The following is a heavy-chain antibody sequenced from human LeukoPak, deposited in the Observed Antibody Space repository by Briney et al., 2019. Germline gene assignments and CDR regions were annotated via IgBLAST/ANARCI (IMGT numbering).Heavy chain of an antibody. D-gene: IGHD2-2*01. CDR3: AKGNIVVVPAAMLPGYMDV. CDR2: IYYSGST. V-gene: IGHV4-30-4*07. CDR1: GGSISSGGYS. J-gene: IGHJ6*03. Sequence: SETLSLTCAVSGGSISSGGYSWSWIRQPPGKGLEWIGYIYYSGSTYYNPSLKSRVTISVDTSKNQFSLKLSSATAADTAVYYCAKGNIVVVPAAMLPGYMDVWGKGTTVTVSS.